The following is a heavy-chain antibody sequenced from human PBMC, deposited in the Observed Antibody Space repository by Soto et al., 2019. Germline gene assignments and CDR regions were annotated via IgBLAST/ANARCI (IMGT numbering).Heavy chain of an antibody. CDR2: ICSGGTT. D-gene: IGHD4-4*01. CDR3: ARVGSKSFYYATDV. J-gene: IGHJ6*02. V-gene: IGHV4-61*08. CDR1: GGSISSGGYS. Sequence: SETLSLTCTVSGGSISSGGYSWSWIRQPPGQGLEWIGYICSGGTTKYNPSPKSRVTMSVDTSKTQFSLKLTSVTAADTAVYYCARVGSKSFYYATDVWGQGTTVTVSS.